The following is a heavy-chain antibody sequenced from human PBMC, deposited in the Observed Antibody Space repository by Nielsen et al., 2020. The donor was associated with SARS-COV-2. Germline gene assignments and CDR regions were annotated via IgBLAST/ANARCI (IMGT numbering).Heavy chain of an antibody. CDR1: GGSISSYY. CDR3: ARDNYSSSSGLYYYYYMDV. V-gene: IGHV4-59*01. J-gene: IGHJ6*03. D-gene: IGHD6-6*01. CDR2: IYYSGST. Sequence: SETLSLTCTVSGGSISSYYWSWIRQPPGKGLEWIGYIYYSGSTNYNPSLKSRVTISVDTSKNQFSLKLSSVTAADTAVYYCARDNYSSSSGLYYYYYMDVWGKGTTVTVSS.